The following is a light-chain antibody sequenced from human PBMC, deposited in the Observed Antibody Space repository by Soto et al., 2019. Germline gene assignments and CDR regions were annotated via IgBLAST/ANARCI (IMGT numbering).Light chain of an antibody. Sequence: AAGDSVTITCRASQSISTYLNWYQQKPGKAPKLLIYAASTLHSGVPSRFSGSGSGTDFTLTISSLQPEDFATYYCQQSYSTPSITFGQGTRLEIK. J-gene: IGKJ5*01. V-gene: IGKV1-39*01. CDR2: AAS. CDR1: QSISTY. CDR3: QQSYSTPSIT.